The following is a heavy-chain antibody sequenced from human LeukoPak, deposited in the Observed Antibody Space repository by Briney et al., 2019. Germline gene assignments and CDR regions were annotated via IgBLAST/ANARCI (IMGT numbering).Heavy chain of an antibody. Sequence: GGSLRLSCAAPGFTFRTYAITWVRQGPGKGLEWVSAIRPDGDRTYYANSVRGRFTISRDNSKDTVYLQINGLRVEDTAVYYCAREQSGTRGWYTVDYWGQGTLVTVSS. CDR3: AREQSGTRGWYTVDY. CDR2: IRPDGDRT. D-gene: IGHD6-19*01. J-gene: IGHJ4*02. CDR1: GFTFRTYA. V-gene: IGHV3-23*01.